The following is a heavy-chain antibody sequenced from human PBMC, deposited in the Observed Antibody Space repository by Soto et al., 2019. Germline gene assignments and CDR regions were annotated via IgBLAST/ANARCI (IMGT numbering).Heavy chain of an antibody. CDR2: IYDSGNT. Sequence: QVQLQESGPGLVKPSQTLSLTCTVSGGSISDGAYYWSWIRQPPGKGLEWIGHIYDSGNTYNNPSFKSRLTISVDTSKIHFSLNLNSVTAADTAVYYCARGLSGDKVDQWGQGTMVTVSS. V-gene: IGHV4-30-4*01. CDR3: ARGLSGDKVDQ. D-gene: IGHD2-21*01. CDR1: GGSISDGAYY. J-gene: IGHJ4*02.